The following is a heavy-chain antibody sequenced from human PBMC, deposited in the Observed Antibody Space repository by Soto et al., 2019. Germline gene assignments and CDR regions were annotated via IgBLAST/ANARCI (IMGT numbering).Heavy chain of an antibody. J-gene: IGHJ5*02. Sequence: PSETLSLTCTVSGGSISSSSYYWGWIRQPPGKGLEWIGSIYYSGSTYYNPSLKSRVTISVDTSKNQFSLKLSSVTAADTAVYYCAIGLGGYDPGRFDPWGQGTLVTVSS. CDR1: GGSISSSSYY. V-gene: IGHV4-39*01. CDR3: AIGLGGYDPGRFDP. D-gene: IGHD5-12*01. CDR2: IYYSGST.